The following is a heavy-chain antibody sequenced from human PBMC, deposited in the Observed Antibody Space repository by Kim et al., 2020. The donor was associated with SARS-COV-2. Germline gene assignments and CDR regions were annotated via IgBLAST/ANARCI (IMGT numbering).Heavy chain of an antibody. CDR3: TSVSRSGSHTAYFYC. CDR2: IWYDGSEK. Sequence: GRSLRLSCAASGFTFSTNGMHWVRQAPGKGLEWVAVIWYDGSEKYYADSVKGRFTISRDNSKNTLYLQMNSVRAEDTALYFCTSVSRSGSHTAYFYCWG. CDR1: GFTFSTNG. J-gene: IGHJ4*01. V-gene: IGHV3-33*01. D-gene: IGHD1-26*01.